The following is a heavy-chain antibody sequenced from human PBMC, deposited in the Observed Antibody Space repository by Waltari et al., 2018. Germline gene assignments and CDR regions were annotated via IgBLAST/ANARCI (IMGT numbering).Heavy chain of an antibody. Sequence: QVQLQELGPGLVKPSETLSLTCTVSGYSLTSGYFWGWIRQPPGKGLGWIGNFFHSGNTYYNPSLKSRVTISIDTSKNQFSLKLSSVTATDTAVYYCVRHVVMSQGWWLDSWGQGTLVTVSS. CDR1: GYSLTSGYF. J-gene: IGHJ5*01. D-gene: IGHD3-16*01. CDR3: VRHVVMSQGWWLDS. V-gene: IGHV4-38-2*02. CDR2: FFHSGNT.